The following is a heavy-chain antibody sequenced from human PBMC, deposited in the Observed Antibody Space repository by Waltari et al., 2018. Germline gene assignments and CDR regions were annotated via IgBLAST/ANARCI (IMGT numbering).Heavy chain of an antibody. Sequence: QVQLVESGGGVVQPGRSLRLSCAASGFTFSSSAMHWVRQAPGKGLEWVAVISYDGSNKYYADSVKGRFTISRDNSKNTLYLQMNSLRAEDTAVYYCARGAWVAKDYWGQGTLVTVSS. V-gene: IGHV3-30-3*01. D-gene: IGHD5-12*01. CDR2: ISYDGSNK. J-gene: IGHJ4*02. CDR3: ARGAWVAKDY. CDR1: GFTFSSSA.